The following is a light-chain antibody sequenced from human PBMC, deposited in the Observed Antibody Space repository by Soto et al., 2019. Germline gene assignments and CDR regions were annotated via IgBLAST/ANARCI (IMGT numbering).Light chain of an antibody. V-gene: IGKV4-1*01. CDR2: WAS. CDR1: QSVLDSAINKNH. Sequence: DIVMTQSPEFLAVSLGERATINCKSSQSVLDSAINKNHLAWYQQKPGQPPKLLFYWASTRESGVPDRFSGSESVTDFTLTIGSLQAEDVAVYYCQQYYDIPYTFGQGTRLEI. CDR3: QQYYDIPYT. J-gene: IGKJ2*01.